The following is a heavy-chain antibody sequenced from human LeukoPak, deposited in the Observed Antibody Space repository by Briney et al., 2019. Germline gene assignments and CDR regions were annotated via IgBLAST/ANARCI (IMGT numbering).Heavy chain of an antibody. CDR2: IYYSGST. Sequence: SETLSLTCTVSGYSISSGYYWTWIRQPPGKGLEWIGYIYYSGSTNYNPSLKSRVTISVDTSKNQFSLKLSSVTAADTAVYYCARTTRGDSGYGDWGQGTLVTVSS. J-gene: IGHJ4*02. CDR3: ARTTRGDSGYGD. V-gene: IGHV4-61*01. CDR1: GYSISSGYY. D-gene: IGHD5-12*01.